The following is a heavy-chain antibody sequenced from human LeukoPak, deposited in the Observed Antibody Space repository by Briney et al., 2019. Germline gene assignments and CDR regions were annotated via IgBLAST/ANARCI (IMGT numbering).Heavy chain of an antibody. CDR2: ISYDGSNK. Sequence: GGSLRLSCAASGFTFSSYGMHWVRQAPGKGLEWVAVISYDGSNKYYADSVKGRFTISRDNSKNTLYLQMNSLRAEDTAVYYCAKDRGWLPRTIGMDVWGQGTTVTVSS. D-gene: IGHD5-12*01. CDR3: AKDRGWLPRTIGMDV. V-gene: IGHV3-30*18. CDR1: GFTFSSYG. J-gene: IGHJ6*02.